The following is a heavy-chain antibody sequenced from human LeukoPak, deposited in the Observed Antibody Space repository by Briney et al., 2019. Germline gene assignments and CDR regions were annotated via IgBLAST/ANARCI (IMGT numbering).Heavy chain of an antibody. Sequence: SETLSLTCAVYGGSFSGYYWSWIRQPPGKGLEWIGYVYNSGSTTYNPSLKSRVTISVDTSKNQLSLRLASVTTGDTAVYYCAKGLYGAAYGYYFDYWGQGTLVTVSS. V-gene: IGHV4-34*11. J-gene: IGHJ4*02. CDR1: GGSFSGYY. CDR2: VYNSGST. D-gene: IGHD4/OR15-4a*01. CDR3: AKGLYGAAYGYYFDY.